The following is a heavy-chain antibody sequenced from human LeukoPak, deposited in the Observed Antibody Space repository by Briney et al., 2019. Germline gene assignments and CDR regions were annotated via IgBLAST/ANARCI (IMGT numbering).Heavy chain of an antibody. Sequence: GGSLRLSCAASGFTFSSYAMSWVRQAPGKGLEWVSTINGGGVNTHYADSVGGRFTISRDNSKNTLFLQMNSLRDEDTAVYYCARGSGYFLDFDYRGQGTLVTVSS. J-gene: IGHJ4*02. CDR1: GFTFSSYA. CDR3: ARGSGYFLDFDY. CDR2: INGGGVNT. V-gene: IGHV3-23*01. D-gene: IGHD3-22*01.